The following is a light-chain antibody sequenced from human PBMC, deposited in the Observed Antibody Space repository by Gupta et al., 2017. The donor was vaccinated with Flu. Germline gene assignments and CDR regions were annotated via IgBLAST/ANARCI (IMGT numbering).Light chain of an antibody. CDR3: QQRFNWIT. CDR1: QSGISY. Sequence: EIVLTQSPATLSLSPGERATLTCRASQSGISYLAWYQQKPGQPPRLLIYHAANRATGIPHRFSGSGSETDFALTRSSPEPEDFPVYYGQQRFNWITFGQGTRLEIK. J-gene: IGKJ5*01. CDR2: HAA. V-gene: IGKV3-11*01.